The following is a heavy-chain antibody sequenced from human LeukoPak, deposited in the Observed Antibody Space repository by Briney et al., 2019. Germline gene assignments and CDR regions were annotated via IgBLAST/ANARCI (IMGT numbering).Heavy chain of an antibody. CDR3: ARGYDYVWGSYSWFDP. CDR2: IIPILGIA. CDR1: GYTFTSYG. V-gene: IGHV1-69*04. J-gene: IGHJ5*02. D-gene: IGHD3-16*01. Sequence: SVKVSCKASGYTFTSYGISWVRQAPGQGLEWMGRIIPILGIANYAQKFQGRVTITADKSTSTAYMELSSLRSEDTAVYYCARGYDYVWGSYSWFDPWGQGTLVTVSS.